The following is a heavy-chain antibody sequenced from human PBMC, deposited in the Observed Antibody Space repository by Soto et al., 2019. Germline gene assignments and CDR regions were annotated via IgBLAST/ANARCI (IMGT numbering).Heavy chain of an antibody. CDR2: INSDGSNT. CDR3: VSGPTGSNLGF. Sequence: PGGSLRLSCAASGFRVSSFWMHWVRQAPGKGLVWVSRINSDGSNTGYADSVKGRFTISRDNAKNTVYLQMNSLGVEDTAVYYCVSGPTGSNLGFWGQGTLVTVSS. D-gene: IGHD1-1*01. J-gene: IGHJ4*02. CDR1: GFRVSSFW. V-gene: IGHV3-74*01.